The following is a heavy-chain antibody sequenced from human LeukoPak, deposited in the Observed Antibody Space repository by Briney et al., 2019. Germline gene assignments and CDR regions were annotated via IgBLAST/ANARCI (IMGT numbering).Heavy chain of an antibody. V-gene: IGHV3-30-3*01. J-gene: IGHJ4*02. D-gene: IGHD6-13*01. Sequence: GRSLRLSCAASGFTFSSYAMHWVRQAPGKGLEWVAVISYDGSNKYYADSVKGRFTISRDNSKNSLYLQMNSLRPEDTAVYYCARDRDPSGSWEVNFDYWGQGTLVTVSS. CDR2: ISYDGSNK. CDR3: ARDRDPSGSWEVNFDY. CDR1: GFTFSSYA.